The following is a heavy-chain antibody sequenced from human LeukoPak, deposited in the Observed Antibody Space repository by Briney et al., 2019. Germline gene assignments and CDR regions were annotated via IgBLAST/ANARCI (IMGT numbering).Heavy chain of an antibody. CDR3: ARESVAAAGTKAFDI. Sequence: SETLCLTCTVSGASISTYYWSWIRQPPGRGLQWIGYIFYSGSANCNPSLESRVTISLDTSKNQFSLKLTSVTAADTAVYYCARESVAAAGTKAFDIWGQGTMVTVSS. J-gene: IGHJ3*02. D-gene: IGHD6-13*01. CDR1: GASISTYY. CDR2: IFYSGSA. V-gene: IGHV4-59*01.